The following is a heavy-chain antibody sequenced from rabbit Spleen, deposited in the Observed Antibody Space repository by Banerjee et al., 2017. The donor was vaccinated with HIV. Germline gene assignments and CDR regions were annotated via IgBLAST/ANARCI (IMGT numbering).Heavy chain of an antibody. J-gene: IGHJ6*01. V-gene: IGHV1S40*01. D-gene: IGHD8-1*01. CDR1: GLDFSSAYW. Sequence: QSLEESGGDLVKPGASLTLTCTASGLDFSSAYWICWVRQAPGKGLEWVGCIYTGSSGNSVYASWAKGRFTISKASSTTVTLQMTSLTAADTATYFCARDTGSSFSSYGMDLWGPGTLVTVS. CDR3: ARDTGSSFSSYGMDL. CDR2: IYTGSSGNS.